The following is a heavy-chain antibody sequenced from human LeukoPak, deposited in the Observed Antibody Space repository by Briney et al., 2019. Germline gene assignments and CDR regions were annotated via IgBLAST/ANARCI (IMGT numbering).Heavy chain of an antibody. J-gene: IGHJ4*02. D-gene: IGHD6-19*01. CDR2: ISSSGSTI. V-gene: IGHV3-11*01. Sequence: PGGSLRLSCAASGFTFSDYYMSWIRQAPGKGLEWVSYISSSGSTIYYADSVKGRFTISRDNAKNSLYLQMNSLGAEDTAVYYCARYRPLGWYLDYWGQGTLVTVSS. CDR3: ARYRPLGWYLDY. CDR1: GFTFSDYY.